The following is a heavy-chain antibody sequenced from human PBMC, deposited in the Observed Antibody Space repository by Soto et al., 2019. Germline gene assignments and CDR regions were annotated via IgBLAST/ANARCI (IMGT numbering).Heavy chain of an antibody. J-gene: IGHJ3*02. CDR2: ISSSSSTI. V-gene: IGHV3-48*04. Sequence: GGSLRLSCAASGFTFSSYSMNWVRQAPGKGLEWVSYISSSSSTIYYADSVKGRFTISRDNAKNSLYLQMNSLRAEDTAVYYCATVPGVTHDAFDIWGQGTMVTVSS. D-gene: IGHD2-21*02. CDR1: GFTFSSYS. CDR3: ATVPGVTHDAFDI.